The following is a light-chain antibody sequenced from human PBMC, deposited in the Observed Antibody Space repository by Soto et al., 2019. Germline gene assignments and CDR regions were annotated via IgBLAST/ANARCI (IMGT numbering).Light chain of an antibody. V-gene: IGLV1-40*01. J-gene: IGLJ2*01. CDR1: SSNIGAGYD. CDR2: GNS. Sequence: QSVLTQPPSVSGAPGQRVTISCTGSSSNIGAGYDVHWYQQLPGTAPKLLIHGNSNRPSGVPDRFSGSKSGTSASLAITGLQAEDEADYYCQSYDSSLSGSGVVFGGGTKVTVL. CDR3: QSYDSSLSGSGVV.